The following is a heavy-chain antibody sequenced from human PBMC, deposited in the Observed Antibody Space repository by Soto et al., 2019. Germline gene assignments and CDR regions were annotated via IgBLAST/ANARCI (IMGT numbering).Heavy chain of an antibody. CDR1: GGTFSSYA. Sequence: GASVKVSCKASGGTFSSYAISWVRQAPGQGLEWMGGIIPIFGTANYAQKFQGRVTITADESTSTAYMELSSLRSEDTAVYYCARGGIVVVVAASLSWFDPWGQGTLVTVSS. D-gene: IGHD2-15*01. V-gene: IGHV1-69*13. CDR2: IIPIFGTA. CDR3: ARGGIVVVVAASLSWFDP. J-gene: IGHJ5*02.